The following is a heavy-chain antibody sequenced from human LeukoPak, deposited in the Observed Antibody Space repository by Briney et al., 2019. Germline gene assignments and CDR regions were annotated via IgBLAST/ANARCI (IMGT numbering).Heavy chain of an antibody. CDR1: GFTFSSYA. V-gene: IGHV3-64*01. J-gene: IGHJ6*03. CDR2: ISSNGGST. CDR3: ARDGYCSSTSCYRYYYMDV. Sequence: GGSLRLSCAASGFTFSSYAMHWVRQAPGKGLEYVSAISSNGGSTYYANSVKGRFTISRDNSKNTLYLQMGSPRAEDMAVYYCARDGYCSSTSCYRYYYMDVWGKGTTVTVSS. D-gene: IGHD2-2*03.